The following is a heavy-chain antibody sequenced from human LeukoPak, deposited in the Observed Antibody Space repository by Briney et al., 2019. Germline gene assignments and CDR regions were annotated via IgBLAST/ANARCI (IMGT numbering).Heavy chain of an antibody. V-gene: IGHV3-23*01. CDR2: ISGSGGST. CDR1: GFTFSSYA. Sequence: GGALRLSCAASGFTFSSYAMSWVRPAPGEGLEGGSAISGSGGSTYYADSVKGRFTISRDNAKNSLYLQMNSLRVEDTALYYCARVRSVGGNPHAFNIWGQGTMVTVSS. CDR3: ARVRSVGGNPHAFNI. D-gene: IGHD4-23*01. J-gene: IGHJ3*02.